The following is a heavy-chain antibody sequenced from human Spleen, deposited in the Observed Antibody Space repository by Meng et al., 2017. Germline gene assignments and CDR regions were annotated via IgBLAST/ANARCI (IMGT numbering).Heavy chain of an antibody. Sequence: ETLSLTCAAPGFILSNYNMNWVRQAPGKGLEWVSFISSSGYIYYADSVKGRFTISRDNAKNSLYLQMNSLRAEDTAVYYCARTIMITFGGVIVMGYFDYWGQGTLVTVSS. J-gene: IGHJ4*02. D-gene: IGHD3-16*02. V-gene: IGHV3-21*01. CDR1: GFILSNYN. CDR3: ARTIMITFGGVIVMGYFDY. CDR2: ISSSGYI.